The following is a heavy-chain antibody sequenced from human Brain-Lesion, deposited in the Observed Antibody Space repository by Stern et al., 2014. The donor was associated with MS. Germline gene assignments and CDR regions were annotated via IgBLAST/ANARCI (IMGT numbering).Heavy chain of an antibody. CDR2: IYYSGNT. CDR1: GGSVSSTSYA. J-gene: IGHJ5*02. CDR3: AGEEDIRYCSGGSCTGNWFDP. D-gene: IGHD2-15*01. V-gene: IGHV4-39*01. Sequence: QVQLQESGPGLVKPSETLSLTCTVAGGSVSSTSYAWAWIRQPPGKGLEWIGPIYYSGNTYSSPSLTSRLTISLATSKNQFPLPLRSVTAADTAVYYCAGEEDIRYCSGGSCTGNWFDPWGQGTLVTVSS.